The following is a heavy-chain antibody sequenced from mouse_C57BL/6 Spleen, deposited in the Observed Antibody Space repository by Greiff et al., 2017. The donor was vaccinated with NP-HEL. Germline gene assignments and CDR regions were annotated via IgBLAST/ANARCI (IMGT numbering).Heavy chain of an antibody. V-gene: IGHV1-64*01. D-gene: IGHD3-2*02. CDR2: IHPNSGST. Sequence: QVQLQQPGAELVKPGASVKLSCKASGYTFTSYWMHWVKQRPGQGLEWIGMIHPNSGSTNYNEKFKSKATLTVDKSSSTAYMQLSSLTSEDSAVYYCARVLRDLWYFDYWGQGTTLTVYS. CDR1: GYTFTSYW. J-gene: IGHJ2*01. CDR3: ARVLRDLWYFDY.